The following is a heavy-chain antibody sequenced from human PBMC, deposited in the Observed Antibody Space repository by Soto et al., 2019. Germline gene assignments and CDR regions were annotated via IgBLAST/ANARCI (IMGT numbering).Heavy chain of an antibody. CDR1: GGSFSKYS. CDR2: IIPISVTT. J-gene: IGHJ4*02. D-gene: IGHD5-18*01. CDR3: AASRWIQLWTADF. Sequence: QVHLVQSGAEVKKPGSSVKVSCKTSGGSFSKYSISWLRQAPGQGLEWMGGIIPISVTTHYAQRFQGRVTITADDLPTTSYMEVSILKFEDTAVYYCAASRWIQLWTADFWGQGTRVTVSS. V-gene: IGHV1-69*01.